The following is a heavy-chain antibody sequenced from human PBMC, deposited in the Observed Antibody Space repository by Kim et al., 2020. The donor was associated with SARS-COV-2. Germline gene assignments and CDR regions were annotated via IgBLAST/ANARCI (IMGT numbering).Heavy chain of an antibody. CDR3: ARDQQLAGWFDP. V-gene: IGHV4-31*03. CDR1: GGSISSGGYY. CDR2: IYYSGNT. Sequence: SETLSLTCTVSGGSISSGGYYWSWIRQHPGKGLEWIGYIYYSGNTYYNPSLKSRVSISVDTSKNQFSLKLSSVTAADTAVYYCARDQQLAGWFDPWGQGTLVTVSS. J-gene: IGHJ5*02. D-gene: IGHD6-13*01.